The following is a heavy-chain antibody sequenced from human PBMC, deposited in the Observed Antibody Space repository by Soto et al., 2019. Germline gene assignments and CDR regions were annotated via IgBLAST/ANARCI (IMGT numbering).Heavy chain of an antibody. CDR2: ISSNGGST. CDR1: GFTFSSYA. J-gene: IGHJ6*02. D-gene: IGHD3-9*01. V-gene: IGHV3-64D*08. CDR3: VKGILRNYDILTGYWDV. Sequence: GSLRLSCSASGFTFSSYAMHWVRQAPGKGLEYVSAISSNGGSTYYADSVKGRFTISRDNSKNTLYLQMSSLRAEDTAVYYCVKGILRNYDILTGYWDVWGQGTTVTVSS.